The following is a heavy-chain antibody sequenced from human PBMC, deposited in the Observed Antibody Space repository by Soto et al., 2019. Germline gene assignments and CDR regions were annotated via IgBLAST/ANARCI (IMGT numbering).Heavy chain of an antibody. V-gene: IGHV4-59*01. Sequence: SETLSLTCTVSGGSMSSYYWTWLRQSPGRGLEWIGYISYSGSTYYNPSLKSRVTISADTSKNQFSLRMNSMIAADTAVYYCARADPDASVGYWGRGTLVTVSS. CDR3: ARADPDASVGY. CDR2: ISYSGST. CDR1: GGSMSSYY. D-gene: IGHD2-15*01. J-gene: IGHJ4*02.